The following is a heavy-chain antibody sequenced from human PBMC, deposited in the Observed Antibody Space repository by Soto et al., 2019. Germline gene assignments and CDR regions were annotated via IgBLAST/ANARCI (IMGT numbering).Heavy chain of an antibody. Sequence: KTSETLSLTCTVSGGSISSGGYYLSWIRQHPGKGLEWIGYIYYSGSTYYNPSLKSRVTISVDTSKNQFSLKLSSVTAADTAVYYCASYGSRRYDFWSGYFDYWGEGSLVTVSS. CDR1: GGSISSGGYY. CDR3: ASYGSRRYDFWSGYFDY. D-gene: IGHD3-3*01. J-gene: IGHJ4*02. V-gene: IGHV4-31*03. CDR2: IYYSGST.